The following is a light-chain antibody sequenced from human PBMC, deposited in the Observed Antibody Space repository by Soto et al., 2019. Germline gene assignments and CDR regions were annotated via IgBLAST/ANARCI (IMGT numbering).Light chain of an antibody. CDR3: CSYAGGRSPYV. CDR2: EVS. CDR1: TSDVGSYDL. V-gene: IGLV2-23*02. J-gene: IGLJ1*01. Sequence: QSVRTQPASLSGAPGQSITISCTGTTSDVGSYDLVSWYQQHPGKAPKIMIYEVSKRPSGDSNRFSGSKSGNTASLTISGLQAEDEADYYCCSYAGGRSPYVFGTGTKVTVL.